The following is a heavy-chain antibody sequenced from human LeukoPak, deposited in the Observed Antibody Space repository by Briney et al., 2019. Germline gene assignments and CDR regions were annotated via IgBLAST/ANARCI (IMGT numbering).Heavy chain of an antibody. CDR1: GGSISSYY. V-gene: IGHV4-59*12. D-gene: IGHD3-22*01. J-gene: IGHJ3*02. Sequence: SETLSLTCAVSGGSISSYYWSWIRQPAGKALEWIGNIFYSGSTYYSPSLKSRVTISLDTSRNQFSLKLNSVTAADTAVYYCAKSNGYGLIDIWGQGTMVTVSS. CDR2: IFYSGST. CDR3: AKSNGYGLIDI.